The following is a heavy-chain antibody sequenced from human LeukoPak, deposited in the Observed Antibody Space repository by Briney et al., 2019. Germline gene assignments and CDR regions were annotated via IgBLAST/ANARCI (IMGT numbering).Heavy chain of an antibody. J-gene: IGHJ4*02. CDR3: ARGLQH. Sequence: SETLSLTCAVYGGSFSGYYWSWIRQPPGKGLEWIGEINHSGSTNYNPSLKCRVTISVDTSKNQFSLKLSSVTAADTAVYYCARGLQHWGQGTLVTVSS. V-gene: IGHV4-34*01. CDR2: INHSGST. CDR1: GGSFSGYY.